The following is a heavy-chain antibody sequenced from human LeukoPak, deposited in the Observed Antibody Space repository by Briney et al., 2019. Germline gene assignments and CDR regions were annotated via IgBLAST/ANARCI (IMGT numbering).Heavy chain of an antibody. CDR2: ISAYNGNT. D-gene: IGHD3-10*01. CDR1: GYTFTSYG. CDR3: ARRLLWFGELPYSFDY. V-gene: IGHV1-18*01. Sequence: ASVKVSCKASGYTFTSYGISWVRQAPGQGLEWMGWISAYNGNTNYAQKLQGRVTTTTDTSTSTAYMELRSLRSDDTAVYYCARRLLWFGELPYSFDYWGQGTLVTVSS. J-gene: IGHJ4*02.